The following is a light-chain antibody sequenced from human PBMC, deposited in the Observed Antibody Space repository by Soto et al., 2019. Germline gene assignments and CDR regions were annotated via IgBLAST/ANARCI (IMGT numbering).Light chain of an antibody. V-gene: IGKV3-20*01. CDR1: QSVRGNN. CDR3: QQYTILPWT. Sequence: IVCSLCRGTLSLSPSQRATLFCRVSQSVRGNNLAWYQQKPGQAPRLLIFGASSRATGIPDRFSGSGSGTEFTLTISSLQSEDFTVYYCQQYTILPWTFAQGGIVDI. CDR2: GAS. J-gene: IGKJ1*01.